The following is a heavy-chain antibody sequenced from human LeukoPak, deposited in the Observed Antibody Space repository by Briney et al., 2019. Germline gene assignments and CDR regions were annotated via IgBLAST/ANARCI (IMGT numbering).Heavy chain of an antibody. D-gene: IGHD7-27*01. CDR2: IRSKANSYAT. Sequence: GGSLRLSCAASGFTFSGSAMHWVRQASGKGLEWVGRIRSKANSYATAYAASVKGRFTISRDDSKNTAYLQMNSLKTEDTAVYYCARGQAWVGYFDYWGQGTLVTVSS. CDR1: GFTFSGSA. V-gene: IGHV3-73*01. CDR3: ARGQAWVGYFDY. J-gene: IGHJ4*02.